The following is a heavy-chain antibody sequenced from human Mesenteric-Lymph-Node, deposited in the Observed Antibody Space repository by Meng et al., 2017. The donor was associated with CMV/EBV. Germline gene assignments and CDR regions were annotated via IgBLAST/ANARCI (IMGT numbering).Heavy chain of an antibody. D-gene: IGHD2-2*01. V-gene: IGHV3-7*01. J-gene: IGHJ4*02. CDR2: LKHDGSDK. CDR3: ARGGSTGLKRKFDC. Sequence: GESLKISCAASGFPFSDYWMSWVRQAPGKGLEWVANLKHDGSDKYYVDSVKGRFTISRDNAKNSLYLQMNSLRVEDTAMYYCARGGSTGLKRKFDCWGQGTLVTVSS. CDR1: GFPFSDYW.